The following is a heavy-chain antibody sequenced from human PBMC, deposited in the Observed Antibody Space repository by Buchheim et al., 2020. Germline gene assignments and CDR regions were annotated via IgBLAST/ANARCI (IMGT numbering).Heavy chain of an antibody. D-gene: IGHD3-3*01. Sequence: QVQLQQSGPGLVKPSGTLSLTCTVSGDSISSDNWWSWVRQSPEKGLEWIGDVHHSGRTNSNPSLKSRVTIPIDKFQNQFSLRLTSLSAADTAVYYCAREDFWFDPWGQGTL. J-gene: IGHJ5*02. CDR2: VHHSGRT. CDR3: AREDFWFDP. CDR1: GDSISSDNW. V-gene: IGHV4-4*02.